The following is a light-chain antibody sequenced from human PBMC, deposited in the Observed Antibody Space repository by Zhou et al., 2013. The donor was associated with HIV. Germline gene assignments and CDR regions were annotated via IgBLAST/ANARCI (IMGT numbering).Light chain of an antibody. CDR1: QSLSVY. Sequence: EIVLTQSPASLSLSLGKRATLSCTASQSLSVYLAWYQHKPGLAPRLLIYDASKRATGVPARFSGSGSGTDFTLTISSLEPEDFGVFYCQQRARWPITFGQGTRLDIK. CDR3: QQRARWPIT. CDR2: DAS. V-gene: IGKV3-11*01. J-gene: IGKJ5*01.